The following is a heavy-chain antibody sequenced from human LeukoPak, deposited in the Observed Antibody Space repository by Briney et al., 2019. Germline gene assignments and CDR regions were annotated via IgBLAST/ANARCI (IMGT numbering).Heavy chain of an antibody. CDR2: ISNNGGYT. Sequence: PGGSLRLSCAASGFTFSIYAMSWVRQAPGKGLEWVSAISNNGGYTYYADSVQGRFTISRDNSKSTLCLQMNSLRAEDTAVHYCAKQLGYCSDGSCYFPYWGQGTLVTVSS. D-gene: IGHD2-15*01. V-gene: IGHV3-23*01. J-gene: IGHJ4*02. CDR1: GFTFSIYA. CDR3: AKQLGYCSDGSCYFPY.